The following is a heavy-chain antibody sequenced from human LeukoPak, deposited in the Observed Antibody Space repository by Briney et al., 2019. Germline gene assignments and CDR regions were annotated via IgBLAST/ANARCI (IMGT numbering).Heavy chain of an antibody. CDR1: GYSFTSYW. D-gene: IGHD5-18*01. V-gene: IGHV5-51*01. J-gene: IGHJ6*04. CDR2: IYPGDSDT. CDR3: ARHGDTAIPDDYGIDV. Sequence: GESLKISCKGSGYSFTSYWIGWVRQMPGKGLEWMGIIYPGDSDTRYSPSFQGQVTISADKSISTAYLQWSGLKASDTAMYYCARHGDTAIPDDYGIDVWGKGTTVTVSS.